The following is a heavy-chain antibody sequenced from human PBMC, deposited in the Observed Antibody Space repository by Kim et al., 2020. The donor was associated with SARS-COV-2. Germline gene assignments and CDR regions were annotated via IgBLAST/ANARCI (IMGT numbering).Heavy chain of an antibody. CDR3: ARGTGSSSLDAFDI. Sequence: NPSLKSRVTISVDTSKNQFSLKLSSVTAADTAVYYCARGTGSSSLDAFDIWGQGTMVTVSS. J-gene: IGHJ3*02. V-gene: IGHV4-39*07. D-gene: IGHD6-13*01.